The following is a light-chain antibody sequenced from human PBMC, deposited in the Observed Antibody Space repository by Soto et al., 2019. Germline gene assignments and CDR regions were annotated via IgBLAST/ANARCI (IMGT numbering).Light chain of an antibody. CDR2: GAA. J-gene: IGKJ3*01. CDR1: QSVSSSY. Sequence: EIVLTQTPGTLSLSPGERATLSCRASQSVSSSYLAWYQQKPGQAPRLLIYGAASRATGIPYRFSGSGSGTDFTLTISRLEPEDFAVYYCQHYGSSPFTFGPGTKVDIK. CDR3: QHYGSSPFT. V-gene: IGKV3-20*01.